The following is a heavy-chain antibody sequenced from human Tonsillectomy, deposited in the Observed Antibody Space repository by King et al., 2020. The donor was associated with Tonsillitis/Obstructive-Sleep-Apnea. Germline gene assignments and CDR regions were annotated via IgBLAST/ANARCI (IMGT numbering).Heavy chain of an antibody. CDR2: ISYDGSSK. CDR3: ARDLGGDDYNPFDY. D-gene: IGHD5-24*01. Sequence: VQLVESGGGVVQPGRSLRLSCAASGFTFSRYAIHWVRQAPGKGLEWVAVISYDGSSKYYADSVKGRFTVSRDNSKNTLYLQMDSLRAEDTAVYYCARDLGGDDYNPFDYWGQGTLVTVSS. CDR1: GFTFSRYA. J-gene: IGHJ4*02. V-gene: IGHV3-30*04.